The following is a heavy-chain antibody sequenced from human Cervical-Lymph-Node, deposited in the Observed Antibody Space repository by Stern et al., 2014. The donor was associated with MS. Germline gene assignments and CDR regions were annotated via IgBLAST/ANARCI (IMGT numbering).Heavy chain of an antibody. D-gene: IGHD3-3*01. CDR2: IYYSGTT. Sequence: QVQLQESGPGLVKPSQTLSLTCTVSGDSITSTSYYWSWIRQHPTNGLEWIGYIYYSGTTYYNPSLQSRLSMSVDTSKNQFSLKLNSVTAADTAIYYCARFRTIFDWFDPWGQGTLVTVSS. CDR1: GDSITSTSYY. J-gene: IGHJ5*02. CDR3: ARFRTIFDWFDP. V-gene: IGHV4-31*03.